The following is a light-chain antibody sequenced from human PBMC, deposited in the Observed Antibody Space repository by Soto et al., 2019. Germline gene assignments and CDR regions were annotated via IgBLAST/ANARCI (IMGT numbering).Light chain of an antibody. J-gene: IGLJ1*01. CDR2: DAT. CDR3: QVWASTAEFFV. Sequence: SYELTQPPSVSVAQGRTAKITCGGAKIGSKIVHWYKQRPGQAPVAVVFDATDRPSGIPDRISASRSGDTATLTISRVDAGDEADYYCQVWASTAEFFVFGSGTNFTVL. CDR1: KIGSKI. V-gene: IGLV3-21*02.